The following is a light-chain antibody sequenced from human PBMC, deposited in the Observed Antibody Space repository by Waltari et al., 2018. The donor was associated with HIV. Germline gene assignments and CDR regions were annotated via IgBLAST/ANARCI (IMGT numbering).Light chain of an antibody. CDR1: QSVYNN. J-gene: IGKJ2*01. V-gene: IGKV3-15*01. CDR3: QQYKDWPPSP. Sequence: ILVTQSPATMSVSPGERATLSCKTSQSVYNNLAWYQHKPGQAPRLLMSGASTRARDVPPRFTGSGSGTEFTLTINSLLPEDVAVYYCQQYKDWPPSPFGQGTKVDIK. CDR2: GAS.